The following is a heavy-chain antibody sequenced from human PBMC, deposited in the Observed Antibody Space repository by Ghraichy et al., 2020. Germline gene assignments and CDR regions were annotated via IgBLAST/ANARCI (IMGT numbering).Heavy chain of an antibody. CDR3: VKPARQWLDYYYFDY. CDR2: ISGSGETT. D-gene: IGHD6-19*01. V-gene: IGHV3-23*01. Sequence: GGSLRLSCAASGFTFNTPGMNWVRQAPGKGLGWVSAISGSGETTYYADSVRGRFTISRDNSKTMVYLQMNTLRVEDTAVYYCVKPARQWLDYYYFDYWGQGALGTVSS. J-gene: IGHJ4*02. CDR1: GFTFNTPG.